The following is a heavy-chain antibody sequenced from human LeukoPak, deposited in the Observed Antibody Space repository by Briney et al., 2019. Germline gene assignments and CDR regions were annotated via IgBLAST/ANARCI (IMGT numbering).Heavy chain of an antibody. V-gene: IGHV1-18*01. Sequence: ASVKVSCKASGYTFTSYGISWVRQAPGQRLEWMGWSSAYNGNTNYAQKLQGRITMTTDTSTSTAYMELRSLRSDDTAVYYCARAGRWRYSGHYSYMYVWGQGTTVTVSS. J-gene: IGHJ6*02. CDR3: ARAGRWRYSGHYSYMYV. CDR1: GYTFTSYG. D-gene: IGHD5-12*01. CDR2: SSAYNGNT.